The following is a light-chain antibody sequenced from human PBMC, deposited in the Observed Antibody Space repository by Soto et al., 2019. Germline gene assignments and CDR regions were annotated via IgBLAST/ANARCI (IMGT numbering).Light chain of an antibody. J-gene: IGLJ3*02. V-gene: IGLV2-11*01. CDR2: DVS. Sequence: QSAVTQPRSVSGSPGQSVTISCTGTSSDVGAYNFVSWYQQHPGRVPKLMIYDVSRRPSGVPDRFSGSKSGNTASLTISGLQADDEADYYCCSYAGSYTLVFGGGTKLTVL. CDR3: CSYAGSYTLV. CDR1: SSDVGAYNF.